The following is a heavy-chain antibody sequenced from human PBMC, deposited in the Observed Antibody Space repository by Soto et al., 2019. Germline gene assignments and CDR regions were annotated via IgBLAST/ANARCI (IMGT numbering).Heavy chain of an antibody. CDR1: GGTFSSYT. Sequence: GASVKVCCKDSGGTFSSYTSRWVRQAPGQGLEWMGRIIPILGIANYAQKFQGRVTITADKSTSTAYMELSSLRSEDTAVYYCARGGSKGYDAFDIWGQGTMVTVSS. V-gene: IGHV1-69*02. CDR2: IIPILGIA. CDR3: ARGGSKGYDAFDI. D-gene: IGHD5-12*01. J-gene: IGHJ3*02.